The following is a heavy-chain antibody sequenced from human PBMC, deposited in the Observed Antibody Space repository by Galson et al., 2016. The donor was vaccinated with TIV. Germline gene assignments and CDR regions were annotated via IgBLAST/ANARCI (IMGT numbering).Heavy chain of an antibody. Sequence: SVKVSRKASGYTFITYYMHWVRQAPGQGLEWVGVIDPSSGGTTYAQKFQGRVTMTRDTSTSTVYMDLSSLRSDDTAVFYCAVWSNIYYFALWGQGTLITVSS. CDR3: AVWSNIYYFAL. J-gene: IGHJ4*02. CDR2: IDPSSGGT. CDR1: GYTFITYY. V-gene: IGHV1-46*01. D-gene: IGHD2-21*01.